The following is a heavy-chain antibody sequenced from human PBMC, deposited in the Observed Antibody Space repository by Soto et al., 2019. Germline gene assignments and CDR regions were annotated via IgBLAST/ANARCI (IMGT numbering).Heavy chain of an antibody. V-gene: IGHV3-23*01. CDR3: AKAVYYYDSSGYLNYFDY. J-gene: IGHJ4*02. D-gene: IGHD3-22*01. Sequence: PGRALSLSCAVSGSTFSSYAMSWVRQAPGKGLEWVSGISGSGGSTYYADSVKGRFTISRDNSKNTLYLQMNSLRAEDTAVYYCAKAVYYYDSSGYLNYFDYWGQGTLVTASS. CDR1: GSTFSSYA. CDR2: ISGSGGST.